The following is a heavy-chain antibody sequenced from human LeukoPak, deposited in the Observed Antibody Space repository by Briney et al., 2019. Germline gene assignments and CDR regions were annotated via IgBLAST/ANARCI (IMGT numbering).Heavy chain of an antibody. J-gene: IGHJ4*02. V-gene: IGHV3-23*01. Sequence: GGSLRLSCAASGFTFNNYAMNWVRQAPGKGLEWVSVISGSGGTTYYADSVKGRFTISRDSSKNTLYLQMNSLRAEDTAVYYCAKDSRGTAPIFDYWGQGTLVTVSS. D-gene: IGHD3-16*01. CDR3: AKDSRGTAPIFDY. CDR2: ISGSGGTT. CDR1: GFTFNNYA.